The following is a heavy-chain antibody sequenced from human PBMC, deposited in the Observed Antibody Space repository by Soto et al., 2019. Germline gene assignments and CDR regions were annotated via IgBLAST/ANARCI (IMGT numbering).Heavy chain of an antibody. D-gene: IGHD6-6*01. CDR2: INPNSGGT. CDR3: ARDNIAARTYYYYSGMDV. CDR1: GYTFTGYY. V-gene: IGHV1-2*02. Sequence: ASVKVSCKASGYTFTGYYMHWVRQAPGQGLEWMGWINPNSGGTNYAQKFQGRVTMTRDTSISTAYMELSRLRSDDTAVYYCARDNIAARTYYYYSGMDVWGQGTTVTVSS. J-gene: IGHJ6*02.